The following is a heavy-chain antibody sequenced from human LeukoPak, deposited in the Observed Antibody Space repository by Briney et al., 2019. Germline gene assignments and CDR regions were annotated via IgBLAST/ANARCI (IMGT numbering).Heavy chain of an antibody. J-gene: IGHJ4*02. CDR3: AQRGYYYGSGSSSYYFDY. V-gene: IGHV3-11*01. CDR1: GFTFSDYY. CDR2: LNSSGGPT. Sequence: GGSLRLSCAASGFTFSDYYMSWFRQAPGKGLECISYLNSSGGPTYYADSVKGRFTISRDNSKNTLYLQMNSLRAEDTAVYYCAQRGYYYGSGSSSYYFDYWGQGTLVTVSS. D-gene: IGHD3-10*01.